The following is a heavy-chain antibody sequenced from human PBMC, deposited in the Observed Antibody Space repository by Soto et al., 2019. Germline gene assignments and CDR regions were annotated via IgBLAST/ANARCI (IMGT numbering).Heavy chain of an antibody. CDR1: GGSIISYY. D-gene: IGHD6-19*01. J-gene: IGHJ4*02. CDR2: IYYNGDI. Sequence: SETLSLTCTVSGGSIISYYWSWVRQPPGKGLEWIGYIYYNGDIDYNPSLKSRVTISVDRSKNQFSLELTSVTAADTAVYYCARDAGYASGWPFFDFWGRGALVTVSS. V-gene: IGHV4-59*01. CDR3: ARDAGYASGWPFFDF.